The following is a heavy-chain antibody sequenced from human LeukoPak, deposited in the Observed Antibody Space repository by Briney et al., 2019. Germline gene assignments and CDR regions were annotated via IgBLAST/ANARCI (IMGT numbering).Heavy chain of an antibody. Sequence: SETLSLTCTDSGGSISSYYWIWIRQPPATGLELIEYSYYSGNTNYDPPLKSPITISVDTSKHQFSLKLSSVTAADTAVYYCARHEAAWLLPNDYWGQGTLVTVSS. D-gene: IGHD3-22*01. V-gene: IGHV4-59*08. J-gene: IGHJ4*02. CDR2: SYYSGNT. CDR3: ARHEAAWLLPNDY. CDR1: GGSISSYY.